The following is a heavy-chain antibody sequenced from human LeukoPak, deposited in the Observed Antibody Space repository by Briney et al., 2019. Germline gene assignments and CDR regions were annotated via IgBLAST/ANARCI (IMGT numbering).Heavy chain of an antibody. CDR1: GFTFSTYG. CDR2: ISSGTSFI. V-gene: IGHV3-21*01. CDR3: ASDPFIVVVTAMYAFDI. J-gene: IGHJ3*02. Sequence: PGGSLRLSCAASGFTFSTYGMHWVRQAPGKGLEWVSSISSGTSFIYYADSVKGRFTISRDNAKNSLYLQMNSLRAEDTAVYYCASDPFIVVVTAMYAFDIWGQGTMVTVSS. D-gene: IGHD2-21*02.